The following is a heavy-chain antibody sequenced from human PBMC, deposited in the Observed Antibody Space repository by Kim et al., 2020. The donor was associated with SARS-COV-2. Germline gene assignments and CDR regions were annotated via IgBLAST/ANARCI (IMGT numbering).Heavy chain of an antibody. V-gene: IGHV1-18*01. D-gene: IGHD3-10*01. J-gene: IGHJ4*02. Sequence: LQGRVTMTTDTSTSTAYVELRSLRSDDTAVYYCARKYYYGSGSYYPFDYWGQGTLVTVSS. CDR3: ARKYYYGSGSYYPFDY.